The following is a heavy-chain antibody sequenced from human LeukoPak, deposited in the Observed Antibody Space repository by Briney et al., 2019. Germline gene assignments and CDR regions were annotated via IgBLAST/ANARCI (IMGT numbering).Heavy chain of an antibody. CDR3: VKEGEGHSYNPKTGPPT. V-gene: IGHV3-48*03. CDR1: GFGFGQYE. J-gene: IGHJ5*02. Sequence: GGSLRLSCAASGFGFGQYEMNWVRQAPGKGLEWIAYISVRAGTIYYGDSAEGRFTISRDDAKNSLYLQMNNLGDDDTAVYYCVKEGEGHSYNPKTGPPTWGQGTLVTVSS. CDR2: ISVRAGTI. D-gene: IGHD5-18*01.